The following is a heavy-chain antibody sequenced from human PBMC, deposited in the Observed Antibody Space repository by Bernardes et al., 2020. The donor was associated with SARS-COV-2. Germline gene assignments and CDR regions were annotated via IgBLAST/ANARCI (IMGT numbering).Heavy chain of an antibody. CDR1: GFTFGSHP. CDR2: ISASGDTT. J-gene: IGHJ4*02. Sequence: GGSLRLSCAVSGFTFGSHPMTWVRQAPGKGLEWVSAISASGDTTWYADSVKGRFTISRDNSKNTLYLQMNSLRVEDTAVYFCARRYDNGWQPLDYWGQGTLVTVSS. CDR3: ARRYDNGWQPLDY. V-gene: IGHV3-23*01. D-gene: IGHD6-19*01.